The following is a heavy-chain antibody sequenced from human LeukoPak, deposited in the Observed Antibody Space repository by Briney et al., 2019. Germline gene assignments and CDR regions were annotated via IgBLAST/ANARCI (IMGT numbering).Heavy chain of an antibody. J-gene: IGHJ6*02. V-gene: IGHV3-30*04. Sequence: SCKASGGTFSSYAMHWVRQAPGKGLEWVAVISYDGSNKYYADSVKGRFTISRDNSKNTLYLQMNSLRAEDTAVYYCARGDYYDSSGYYYYGMDVWGQGTTVTVSS. CDR2: ISYDGSNK. CDR1: GGTFSSYA. D-gene: IGHD3-22*01. CDR3: ARGDYYDSSGYYYYGMDV.